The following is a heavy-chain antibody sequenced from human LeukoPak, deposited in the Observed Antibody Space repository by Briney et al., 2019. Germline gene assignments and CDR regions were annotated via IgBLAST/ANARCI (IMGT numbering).Heavy chain of an antibody. CDR2: IYTSGST. Sequence: SETLSLTCTVSGGSISSYYWSWIRQPAGKGLEWIGRIYTSGSTNYNPSLKSRVTMSVDTSKNQFSLKLSSVTAADTAVYYCARASATYYYDSSGFNWFDPRGQGTLVTVSS. V-gene: IGHV4-4*07. D-gene: IGHD3-22*01. J-gene: IGHJ5*02. CDR3: ARASATYYYDSSGFNWFDP. CDR1: GGSISSYY.